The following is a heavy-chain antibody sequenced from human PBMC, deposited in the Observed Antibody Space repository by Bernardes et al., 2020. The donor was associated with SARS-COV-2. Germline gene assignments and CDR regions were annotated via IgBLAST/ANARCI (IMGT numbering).Heavy chain of an antibody. CDR3: ARGQIYWYFDL. V-gene: IGHV1-18*04. CDR1: GYTFTNYG. J-gene: IGHJ2*01. CDR2: ISTYNGNT. Sequence: ASVKVSCKASGYTFTNYGINWVRQAPGQGLEWMGWISTYNGNTNYAQKLQGRVTMTTDTSTSTASMELRSLRSDDTAVYYCARGQIYWYFDLWGRGTLVTVSS.